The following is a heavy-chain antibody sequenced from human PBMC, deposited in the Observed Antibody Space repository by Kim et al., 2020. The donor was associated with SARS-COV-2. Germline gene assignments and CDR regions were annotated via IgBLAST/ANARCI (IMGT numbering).Heavy chain of an antibody. CDR2: INPGDFDT. V-gene: IGHV5-51*01. CDR1: GYSFTNYW. Sequence: GESLKISCKGSGYSFTNYWIGWVRQMPGKGLEWMGNINPGDFDTRYSPSFQGQISVSADKSIDTAYLQWSGLKASDSAIYYCARRRKYCTTTSCYADNWYFDLWGRGTLVTASS. D-gene: IGHD2-2*01. J-gene: IGHJ2*01. CDR3: ARRRKYCTTTSCYADNWYFDL.